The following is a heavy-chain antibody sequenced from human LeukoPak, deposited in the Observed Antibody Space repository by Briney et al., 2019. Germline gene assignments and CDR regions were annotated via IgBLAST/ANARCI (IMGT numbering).Heavy chain of an antibody. Sequence: GGSLRLSCAASGFTFSSYSMNWVRQAPGKGLEWVSSISSSSSYIYYADSVKGRFTISRDNAKNSLYLQMNSLRAEDTAVYYCARGRGSYSSSHFTDYFDYWGQGTLVTVSS. CDR1: GFTFSSYS. CDR3: ARGRGSYSSSHFTDYFDY. J-gene: IGHJ4*02. CDR2: ISSSSSYI. V-gene: IGHV3-21*01. D-gene: IGHD6-6*01.